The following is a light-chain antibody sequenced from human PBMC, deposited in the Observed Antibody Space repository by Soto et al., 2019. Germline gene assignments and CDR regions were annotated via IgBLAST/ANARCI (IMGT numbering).Light chain of an antibody. J-gene: IGKJ3*01. CDR3: QQYGRSPFT. V-gene: IGKV3-20*01. CDR2: GAS. Sequence: EIVLTQSPGTLSLSPGERAALSCRASQSVSGSYVAWYQQKPGQAPRLLIYGASNRATGIPDRFSGSGSGTAFTLTITRLEPEDFAVYSCQQYGRSPFTFGPGTKVDIK. CDR1: QSVSGSY.